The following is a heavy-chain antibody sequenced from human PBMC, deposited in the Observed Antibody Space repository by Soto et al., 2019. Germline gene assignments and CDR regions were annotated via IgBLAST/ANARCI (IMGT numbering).Heavy chain of an antibody. D-gene: IGHD6-19*01. CDR3: ARVRGPRYSSDWNDY. Sequence: EVQLVESGGGLVQPGGSLRLSCAASGFTFSTYSMTWVRRAPGKGLEWVSYISGTSGSIYYADSAKGRFTISRDNAKYSLYLQMNSLRDEDTAVYYCARVRGPRYSSDWNDYWGQGTLVTVSS. J-gene: IGHJ4*02. V-gene: IGHV3-48*02. CDR2: ISGTSGSI. CDR1: GFTFSTYS.